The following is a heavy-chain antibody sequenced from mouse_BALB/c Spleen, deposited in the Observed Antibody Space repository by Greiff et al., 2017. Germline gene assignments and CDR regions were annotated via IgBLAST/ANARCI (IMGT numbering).Heavy chain of an antibody. J-gene: IGHJ3*01. CDR2: INPSNGRT. D-gene: IGHD1-2*01. V-gene: IGHV1S81*02. CDR1: GYTFTSYW. Sequence: QVQLQQPGAELVKPGASVKLSCKASGYTFTSYWMHWVKQRPGQGLEWIGEINPSNGRTNYNEKFKSKATLTVDKSSSTAYMQLSSLTSEDSAVYYCAREDYGLWFAYWGQGTLVTVSA. CDR3: AREDYGLWFAY.